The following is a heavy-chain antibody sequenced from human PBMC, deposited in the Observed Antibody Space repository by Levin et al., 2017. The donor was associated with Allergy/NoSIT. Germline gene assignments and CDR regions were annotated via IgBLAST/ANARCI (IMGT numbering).Heavy chain of an antibody. Sequence: GGSLRLSCAASGFTFSSYAMSWVRQAPGKGLEWVSAISGSGGSTYYADSVKGRFTISRDNSKNTLYLQMNSLRAEDTAVYYCAKVGQQLVTGDWFDPWGQGTLVTVSS. J-gene: IGHJ5*02. D-gene: IGHD6-13*01. CDR2: ISGSGGST. CDR3: AKVGQQLVTGDWFDP. V-gene: IGHV3-23*01. CDR1: GFTFSSYA.